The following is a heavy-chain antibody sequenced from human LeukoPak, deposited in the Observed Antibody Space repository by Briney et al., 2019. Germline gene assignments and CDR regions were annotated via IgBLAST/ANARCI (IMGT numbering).Heavy chain of an antibody. D-gene: IGHD6-19*01. CDR1: GFTFSSDW. CDR2: IRPDASDM. V-gene: IGHV3-7*01. J-gene: IGHJ4*02. Sequence: GGSLRLSCAASGFTFSSDWMSWVRQAPGKGLEWVANIRPDASDMFYVDSVKGRVTISRDNAETSLYLQMNSLRVEDTAIYYCARWGYNSGWYLDYWGQGMLVTVYS. CDR3: ARWGYNSGWYLDY.